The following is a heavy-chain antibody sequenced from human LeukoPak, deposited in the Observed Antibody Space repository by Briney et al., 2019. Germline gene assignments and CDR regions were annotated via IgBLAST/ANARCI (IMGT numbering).Heavy chain of an antibody. J-gene: IGHJ4*02. V-gene: IGHV4-59*12. D-gene: IGHD1-1*01. CDR1: AGSISSYY. Sequence: SETLSLTCTVSAGSISSYYWSWIRQPPGKGLEWIGYISYSGSTNYNPSLKSRVSISEDTSKNQFSLKLSSVTAADTAVYYCARDASSYNWNDGGTPFDYWGQGTLVTVSS. CDR3: ARDASSYNWNDGGTPFDY. CDR2: ISYSGST.